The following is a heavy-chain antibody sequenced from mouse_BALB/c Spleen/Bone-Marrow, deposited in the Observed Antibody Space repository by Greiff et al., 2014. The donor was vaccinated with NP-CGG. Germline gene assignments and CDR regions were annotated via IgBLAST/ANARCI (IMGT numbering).Heavy chain of an antibody. CDR2: ILPGSGST. J-gene: IGHJ4*01. Sequence: SGAELMKPGASLKISCKATGYTFSSYWIEWVKQRPGHGLEWIGEILPGSGSTNYNEKFKGKATFTADTSSNTAYTQLSSLTSEDSAVYYCARGIDYYAMDYWGQGTSVTVSS. V-gene: IGHV1-9*01. CDR3: ARGIDYYAMDY. CDR1: GYTFSSYW.